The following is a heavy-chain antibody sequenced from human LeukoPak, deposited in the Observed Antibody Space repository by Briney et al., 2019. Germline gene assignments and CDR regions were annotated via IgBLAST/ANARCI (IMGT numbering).Heavy chain of an antibody. CDR3: ARGPFDSSGYYRYYFDY. Sequence: GGSLSLSCAASGFTFSSYAMHWVRQAPGKGLEWVAVISYDGSNKYYADSVKGRFTISRDNSKNTLYLQMNSLRAEDTAVYYCARGPFDSSGYYRYYFDYWGQGTLVTVSS. V-gene: IGHV3-30-3*01. J-gene: IGHJ4*02. CDR1: GFTFSSYA. CDR2: ISYDGSNK. D-gene: IGHD3-22*01.